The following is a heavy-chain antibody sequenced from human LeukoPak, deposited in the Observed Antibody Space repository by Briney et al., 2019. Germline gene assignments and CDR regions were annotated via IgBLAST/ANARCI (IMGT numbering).Heavy chain of an antibody. CDR3: AGGSGWLFDY. V-gene: IGHV4-59*01. CDR2: FYYIGNT. J-gene: IGHJ4*02. Sequence: KPSETLSLTCTVSGGSISGYYWNWMRQPPGKGLEWIGYFYYIGNTNYNPSLRGRVTISVDTSKNQFSLTLRSVTAADTAVYYCAGGSGWLFDYWGQGVPVTVSS. D-gene: IGHD6-19*01. CDR1: GGSISGYY.